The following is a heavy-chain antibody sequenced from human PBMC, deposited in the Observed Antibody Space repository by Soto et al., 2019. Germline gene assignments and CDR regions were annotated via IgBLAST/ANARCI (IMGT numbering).Heavy chain of an antibody. CDR1: GFIFSNYA. CDR3: AKRLGLLRFLEWSSRPSYCYYGMVV. CDR2: ISGSGGST. V-gene: IGHV3-23*01. J-gene: IGHJ6*02. D-gene: IGHD3-3*01. Sequence: PGGSVRLSCAASGFIFSNYAMNWVRQAPGKGLEWVSAISGSGGSTYYADSVKGRFTISRDNSKNTLYLQMNSLRAEDTAVYYCAKRLGLLRFLEWSSRPSYCYYGMVVSCPAPTVSV.